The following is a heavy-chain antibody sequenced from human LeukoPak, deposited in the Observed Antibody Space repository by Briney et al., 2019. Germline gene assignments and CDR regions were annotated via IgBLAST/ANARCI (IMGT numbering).Heavy chain of an antibody. CDR3: ARGSAANYYFDY. CDR2: IYYSGNT. CDR1: GGSISSGGYY. V-gene: IGHV4-31*03. J-gene: IGHJ4*02. D-gene: IGHD6-13*01. Sequence: SQTLSLTCTVSGGSISSGGYYWTWIRQHPGKGLEWLGYIYYSGNTYYNPSLKSRITISVDSSKNQFSLRLSSVTAADTAVYYCARGSAANYYFDYWGRGTLVTVSS.